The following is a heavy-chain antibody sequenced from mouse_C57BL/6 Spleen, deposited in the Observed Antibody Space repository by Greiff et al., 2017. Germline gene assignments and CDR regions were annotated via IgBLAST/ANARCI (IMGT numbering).Heavy chain of an antibody. CDR2: INPNNGGT. CDR3: ARLGDGSPPFAY. J-gene: IGHJ3*01. CDR1: GYTFTDYY. D-gene: IGHD1-1*01. V-gene: IGHV1-26*01. Sequence: VQLQQSGPELVKPGASVKISCKASGYTFTDYYMNWVKQSHGKSLEWIGDINPNNGGTSYNQKFKGKATLTVDKSSSTAYMELRSLTSEDSAVXYCARLGDGSPPFAYWGQGTLVTVSA.